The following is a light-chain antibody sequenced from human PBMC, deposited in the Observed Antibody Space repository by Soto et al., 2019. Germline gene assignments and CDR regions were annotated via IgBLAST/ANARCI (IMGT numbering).Light chain of an antibody. CDR3: QSYDSSLSGVV. Sequence: QSVLTQPPSVSGAPGQRVTISCPGSSSNIGAGYDVHWYQQLPGTGPKLLISGNSNRPSGVPDRFSGSKSGTSASLAITGLQAEDEADYYCQSYDSSLSGVVFGGGTKLTVL. J-gene: IGLJ2*01. CDR1: SSNIGAGYD. CDR2: GNS. V-gene: IGLV1-40*01.